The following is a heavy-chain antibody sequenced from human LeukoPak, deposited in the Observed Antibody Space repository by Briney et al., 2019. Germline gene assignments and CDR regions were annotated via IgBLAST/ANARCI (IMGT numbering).Heavy chain of an antibody. CDR2: IKQNGTEK. D-gene: IGHD6-19*01. V-gene: IGHV3-7*01. CDR3: ARDNRRTAVAGLDS. J-gene: IGHJ4*02. Sequence: GGSLRLSCAASGFTFSSYWMTWVRQAPGQGLEWVANIKQNGTEKYYADSVKGRFIISRDNAENSVYLQLNSLRAEDTAVYYCARDNRRTAVAGLDSWGQEILVTVSS. CDR1: GFTFSSYW.